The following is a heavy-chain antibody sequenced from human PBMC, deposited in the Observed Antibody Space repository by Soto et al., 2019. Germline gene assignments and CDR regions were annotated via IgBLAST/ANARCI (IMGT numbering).Heavy chain of an antibody. CDR3: ARGNGGLLWFGEYKNEAFNI. Sequence: QVQLVESGGGVVQPGRSLRLSCAASGFTFSSYGMHWVRQAPGKGLEWVAVIWYDGSNKYYADSVKGRFTISRDNSKNTLYLQMNSLRAEYTAVYYCARGNGGLLWFGEYKNEAFNIWGQVTMVTVSS. J-gene: IGHJ3*02. CDR2: IWYDGSNK. V-gene: IGHV3-33*01. CDR1: GFTFSSYG. D-gene: IGHD3-10*01.